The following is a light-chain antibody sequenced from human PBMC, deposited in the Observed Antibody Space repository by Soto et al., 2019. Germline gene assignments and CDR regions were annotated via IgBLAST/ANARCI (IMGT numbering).Light chain of an antibody. CDR1: QSVSSY. CDR2: DAS. J-gene: IGKJ4*01. V-gene: IGKV3-11*01. CDR3: QQRSDWPLT. Sequence: EIVLTQSPATLSLSPGERATLSCRASQSVSSYLAWSQQKPGQAPRLLIYDASNRATGIPARFSGSGSGTDFTLTINSLEPEDFAVYYCQQRSDWPLTFGGETKVEIK.